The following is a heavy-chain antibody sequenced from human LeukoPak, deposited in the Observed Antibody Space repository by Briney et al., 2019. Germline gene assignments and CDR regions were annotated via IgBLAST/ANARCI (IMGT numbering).Heavy chain of an antibody. D-gene: IGHD3-22*01. Sequence: GGSLRLSCAASGFTFSSYWMSWVRQTPGKGREWVANIKRDGSEKYYVDSVKGRFTISRDNAKNSLYLQMNSLRAEDTAVYYCARDPDSSGYDYWGQGTLVTVSS. V-gene: IGHV3-7*01. CDR1: GFTFSSYW. CDR3: ARDPDSSGYDY. CDR2: IKRDGSEK. J-gene: IGHJ4*02.